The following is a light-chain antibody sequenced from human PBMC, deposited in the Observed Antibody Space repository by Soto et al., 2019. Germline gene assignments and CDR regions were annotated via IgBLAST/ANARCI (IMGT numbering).Light chain of an antibody. Sequence: DVVMTQTPLSLSVAPGQPASISCKSSQSLLHITGETFLFWYLQKPGQSPQLLIYEVSTRVSGVPDRFSGSGSGTDFTLEISRVETDDVGIYYCMQSKKLPPTFGQGTRLGIE. CDR3: MQSKKLPPT. CDR2: EVS. CDR1: QSLLHITGETF. V-gene: IGKV2D-29*02. J-gene: IGKJ5*01.